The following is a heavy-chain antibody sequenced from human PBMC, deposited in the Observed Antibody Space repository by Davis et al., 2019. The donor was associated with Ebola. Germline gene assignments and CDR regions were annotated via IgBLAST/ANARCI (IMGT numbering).Heavy chain of an antibody. CDR3: ARDELPDAFDI. Sequence: MPSETLSLTCTVPGGPISSYYWSWIRQPPGKGLEWIGYIYYSGSTNYNPSLKSRVTISVDTSKNQFSLKLSSVTAADTAVYYCARDELPDAFDIWGQGTMATVSS. J-gene: IGHJ3*02. V-gene: IGHV4-59*01. D-gene: IGHD4-23*01. CDR1: GGPISSYY. CDR2: IYYSGST.